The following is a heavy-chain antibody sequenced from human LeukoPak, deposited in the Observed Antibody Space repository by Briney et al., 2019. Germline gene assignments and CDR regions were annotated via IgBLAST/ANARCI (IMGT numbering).Heavy chain of an antibody. V-gene: IGHV3-30*02. D-gene: IGHD3-22*01. J-gene: IGHJ4*02. CDR3: AKDYYDSSSYQRSGY. CDR1: GFTFSSYG. CDR2: IRYDGSNK. Sequence: GGSLRLFCAASGFTFSSYGMHWVRQAPGKGLEWVAFIRYDGSNKYYADSEKGRFTISRDNSKNTLYLQMNSLRAEDTAVYYCAKDYYDSSSYQRSGYWGQGTLVTVSS.